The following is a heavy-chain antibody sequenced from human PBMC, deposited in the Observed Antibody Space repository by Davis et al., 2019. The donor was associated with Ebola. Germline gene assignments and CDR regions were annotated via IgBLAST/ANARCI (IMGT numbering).Heavy chain of an antibody. D-gene: IGHD3-9*01. CDR1: GFTFSISA. Sequence: GGSLRLSCAASGFTFSISAMNWVRQTPGKGLEWVSGISGSGGTTYYADSVKGRLTISRDNSKNSLYLRMNDLRVEDTALYHCARVNAATGYSRFDTWGQGTLVTVSS. J-gene: IGHJ5*01. CDR3: ARVNAATGYSRFDT. V-gene: IGHV3-23*01. CDR2: ISGSGGTT.